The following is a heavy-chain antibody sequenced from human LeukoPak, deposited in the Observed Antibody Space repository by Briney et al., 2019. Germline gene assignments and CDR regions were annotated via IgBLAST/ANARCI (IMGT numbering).Heavy chain of an antibody. V-gene: IGHV4-59*01. J-gene: IGHJ2*01. CDR2: IYYSGST. Sequence: SETLSLTCTVSGGSISSYYWSWIRQPPGKGLEWIGYIYYSGSTNYNPSLKSRVTISVDTSKNQFSLKLSSVTAADTAVYYCARTENIAQIWYFDLWGRGTLVTVSS. D-gene: IGHD2/OR15-2a*01. CDR1: GGSISSYY. CDR3: ARTENIAQIWYFDL.